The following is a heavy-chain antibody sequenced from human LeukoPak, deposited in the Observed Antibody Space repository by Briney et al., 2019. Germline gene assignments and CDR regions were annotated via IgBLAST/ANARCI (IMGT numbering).Heavy chain of an antibody. CDR3: AGGTASQWLVPRARLFY. CDR1: GFTFGSYY. J-gene: IGHJ4*02. CDR2: ISYDGRDT. Sequence: GGSLRLSCAAPGFTFGSYYMHWVRQAPGKGPECVAGISYDGRDTYYADSVKGQFTISRDNSKKTLYLQMNSLRGDDTAVYYCAGGTASQWLVPRARLFYWGQGTLVSVSS. V-gene: IGHV3-30*03. D-gene: IGHD6-19*01.